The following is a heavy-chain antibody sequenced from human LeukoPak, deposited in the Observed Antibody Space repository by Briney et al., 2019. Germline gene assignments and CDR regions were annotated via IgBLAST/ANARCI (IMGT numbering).Heavy chain of an antibody. CDR2: IKQDGSEK. J-gene: IGHJ4*02. CDR1: GFTFSSYW. CDR3: ARDSNDILTGYFRYLDY. D-gene: IGHD3-9*01. Sequence: GGSLRLSCAASGFTFSSYWMSWVRQAPGKGLEWVANIKQDGSEKYYVDSVKGRFTISRDNAKNSLYLQMNSLRAEDTAVYYCARDSNDILTGYFRYLDYWGQGTLVTVSS. V-gene: IGHV3-7*01.